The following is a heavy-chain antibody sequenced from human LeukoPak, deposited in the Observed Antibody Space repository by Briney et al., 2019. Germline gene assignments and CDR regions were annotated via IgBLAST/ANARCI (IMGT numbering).Heavy chain of an antibody. CDR2: ISSSSNTI. J-gene: IGHJ4*02. CDR1: GFIFRDYI. Sequence: GGSLRLSCTASGFIFRDYIMNWVRQAPGKGLEWISYISSSSNTIYYADSVKGRFTISRDNAKNALYLQMNSLRAEDTAVYYCARGLHLPDYLSPYWGQGTLVTVSS. D-gene: IGHD4-11*01. CDR3: ARGLHLPDYLSPY. V-gene: IGHV3-48*01.